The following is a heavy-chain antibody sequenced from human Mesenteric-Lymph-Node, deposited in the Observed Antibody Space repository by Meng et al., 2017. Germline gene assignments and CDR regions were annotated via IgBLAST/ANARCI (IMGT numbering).Heavy chain of an antibody. CDR2: NFNDGRT. D-gene: IGHD1-26*01. Sequence: QGQVREAGPGLVRLSQTLSLPCSCLGASVSINPSTWTWVRQPPGKGLEWIGYNFNDGRTNYNPSLKTRVTMSIDTSKNQFSLTLSSVTATDTAIYYCARDNMGSIDYWGQGSLVTVSS. CDR1: GASVSINPST. V-gene: IGHV4-61*01. CDR3: ARDNMGSIDY. J-gene: IGHJ4*02.